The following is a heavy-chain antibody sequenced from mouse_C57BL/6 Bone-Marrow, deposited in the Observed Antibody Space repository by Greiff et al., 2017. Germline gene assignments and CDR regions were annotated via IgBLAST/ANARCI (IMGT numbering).Heavy chain of an antibody. CDR1: GYTFTSYW. CDR3: ASSRYGYFDY. CDR2: IDPADGYT. V-gene: IGHV1-69*02. Sequence: VQLQQPGAELVRPGASVKLSCKASGYTFTSYWMHWVKQRPGQGLEWIGGIDPADGYTNYTQKFKGKATLTVDKSSSTAYMQLSSLTSEDSAVYYCASSRYGYFDYWGKGTTVTVSS. J-gene: IGHJ1*03.